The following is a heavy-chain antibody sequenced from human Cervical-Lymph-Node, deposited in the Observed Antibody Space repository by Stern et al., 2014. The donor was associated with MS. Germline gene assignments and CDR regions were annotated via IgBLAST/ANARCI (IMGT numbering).Heavy chain of an antibody. CDR3: AKEGRGKSSGEFEY. CDR2: ISHDAIHK. J-gene: IGHJ4*02. CDR1: GFSVRGYG. V-gene: IGHV3-30*18. Sequence: VQLVESGGGVVQPGRSLRLSCAASGFSVRGYGMHWVRQAPGKGLGGVSLISHDAIHKYYVDSVKGRFTISRDNSKNTLYLQMDSLRPEDTAVYFCAKEGRGKSSGEFEYWGQGNLVTVSS. D-gene: IGHD1-26*01.